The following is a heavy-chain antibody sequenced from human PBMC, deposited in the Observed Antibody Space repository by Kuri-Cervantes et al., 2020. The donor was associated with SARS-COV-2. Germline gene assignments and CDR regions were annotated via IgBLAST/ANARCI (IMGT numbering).Heavy chain of an antibody. Sequence: GGSLRLSCAASGFTFSDHWMHWVRQGPGKGLVWVARINPDGSYTNNADSVKGRFTLSRDNSKNMLFLQMNSLRAEDTAVYYCVREGDHWNFDYWGQGTLVTVSS. J-gene: IGHJ4*02. CDR1: GFTFSDHW. CDR3: VREGDHWNFDY. D-gene: IGHD1-1*01. V-gene: IGHV3-74*01. CDR2: INPDGSYT.